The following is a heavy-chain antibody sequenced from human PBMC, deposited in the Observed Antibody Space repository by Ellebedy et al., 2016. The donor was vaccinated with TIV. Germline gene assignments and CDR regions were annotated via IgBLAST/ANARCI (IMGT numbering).Heavy chain of an antibody. CDR3: AKSPGGGNLDY. D-gene: IGHD4-23*01. Sequence: GGSLRLXCAASGFTFDDYAMHWVRQAPGKGLEWVSGISWNSGSIGYADSVKGRFTISRDNAKNSLYLQMNSLRAEDTALYYCAKSPGGGNLDYWGQGTLVTVSS. V-gene: IGHV3-9*01. CDR1: GFTFDDYA. J-gene: IGHJ4*02. CDR2: ISWNSGSI.